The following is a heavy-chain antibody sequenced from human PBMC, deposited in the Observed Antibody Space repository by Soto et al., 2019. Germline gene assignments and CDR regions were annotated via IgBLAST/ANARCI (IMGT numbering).Heavy chain of an antibody. J-gene: IGHJ4*02. CDR3: ARSVAVAGLDY. V-gene: IGHV3-30-3*01. CDR2: ISYDGNKK. D-gene: IGHD6-19*01. Sequence: QVQLVESGGGVVQPGRSLRLSCAASGFTLSSYSMHWVRQAPGRGLEWVGVISYDGNKKYYRDSVKGRFSISRDTSNNTVNLHMNSLRPEDTADYYCARSVAVAGLDYWGQGTLVSVS. CDR1: GFTLSSYS.